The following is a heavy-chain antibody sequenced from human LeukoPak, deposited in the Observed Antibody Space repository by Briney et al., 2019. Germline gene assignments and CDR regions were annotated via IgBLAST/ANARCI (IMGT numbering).Heavy chain of an antibody. CDR2: ISAYNGNT. CDR3: ARSYLGGTYYYDSSGYYYPFDY. CDR1: GYTFTSYG. D-gene: IGHD3-22*01. Sequence: ASVKVSCKASGYTFTSYGISWVRQAPGQGLEWMGWISAYNGNTNYAQKLQGRVTMTTDTSTSTAYMELRSLRSDDTAVYYCARSYLGGTYYYDSSGYYYPFDYWGQGTLVTVSS. J-gene: IGHJ4*02. V-gene: IGHV1-18*01.